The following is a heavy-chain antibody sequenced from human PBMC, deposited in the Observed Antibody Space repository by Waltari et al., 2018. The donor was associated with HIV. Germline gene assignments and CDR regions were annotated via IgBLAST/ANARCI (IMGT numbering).Heavy chain of an antibody. CDR1: GFTFSNYA. J-gene: IGHJ1*01. D-gene: IGHD6-19*01. CDR2: ISGSGGTT. V-gene: IGHV3-23*01. Sequence: EVQLLESGGGLVQPGGSLRLSCAASGFTFSNYAMSWVRQAPGKGVEGVSAISGSGGTTYDADSVKGRFTIARDNSKNTLYLQMNSLRAGDTAVYYCAKEEYSSGWFGVSFQHWGQGTLVTVSS. CDR3: AKEEYSSGWFGVSFQH.